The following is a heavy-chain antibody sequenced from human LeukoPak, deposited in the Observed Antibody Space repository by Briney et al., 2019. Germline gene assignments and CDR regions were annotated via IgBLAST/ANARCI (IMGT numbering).Heavy chain of an antibody. CDR2: INHSGST. J-gene: IGHJ6*03. D-gene: IGHD6-13*01. V-gene: IGHV4-34*01. CDR3: ARDSRYSSSWYRRYYYYMDV. Sequence: SETLSLTCAVYGGSFSGYYWSWIRQPPGKGLEWIGEINHSGSTNYNPSLKSRVTISVDTSKNQFSLKLSSVTAADTAVYYCARDSRYSSSWYRRYYYYMDVWGKGPRSPSP. CDR1: GGSFSGYY.